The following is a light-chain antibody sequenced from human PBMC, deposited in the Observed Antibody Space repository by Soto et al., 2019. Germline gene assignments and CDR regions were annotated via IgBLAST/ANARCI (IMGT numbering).Light chain of an antibody. J-gene: IGKJ1*01. CDR2: DAS. Sequence: EIVLTQSPATLSLSPGERATLSCRASQSISIYLAWYQQKPGQAPRLLIYDASNRATGIPARFSGSGSGTDFTLTISSLEPEDFAVYYCQQRYNWWTFGQGTKVEF. CDR3: QQRYNWWT. V-gene: IGKV3-11*01. CDR1: QSISIY.